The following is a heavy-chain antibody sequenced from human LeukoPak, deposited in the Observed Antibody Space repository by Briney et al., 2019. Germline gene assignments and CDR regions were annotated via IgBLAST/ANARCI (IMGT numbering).Heavy chain of an antibody. CDR1: GVSVSSGSYY. CDR3: ARGGWYLDY. V-gene: IGHV4-61*01. J-gene: IGHJ4*02. CDR2: IYYSGST. Sequence: ASETLSLTCTVSGVSVSSGSYYWSWIRQPPGKGLEWIGYIYYSGSTNYNPSFKSRVTISVDTSKNQFSLKLSSVTAADTAVYYCARGGWYLDYWGQGTLVTVSS. D-gene: IGHD6-19*01.